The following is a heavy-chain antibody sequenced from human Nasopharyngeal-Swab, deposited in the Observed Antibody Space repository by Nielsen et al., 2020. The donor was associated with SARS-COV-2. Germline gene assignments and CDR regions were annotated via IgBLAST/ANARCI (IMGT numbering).Heavy chain of an antibody. Sequence: WIRQPPGKGLEWIGYIYYSGSTNYNPSLKSRVTISVDTSKNQFSLKLSSVTAADTAVYYCARDQRSGWFDAFDIWGQGTMVT. V-gene: IGHV4-59*01. J-gene: IGHJ3*02. CDR3: ARDQRSGWFDAFDI. D-gene: IGHD6-19*01. CDR2: IYYSGST.